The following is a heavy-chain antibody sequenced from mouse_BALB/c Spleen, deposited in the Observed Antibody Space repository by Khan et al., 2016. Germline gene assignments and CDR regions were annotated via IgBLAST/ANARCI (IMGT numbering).Heavy chain of an antibody. CDR2: IFPGSDST. CDR1: GYTFSNYW. J-gene: IGHJ4*01. CDR3: PRAWYSMDY. Sequence: QVQLQQPGAELMKPGASVKISCKATGYTFSNYWIEWVKQRPGHGLEWIGEIFPGSDSTNYNEKFKGKATFTADTSSNTAYMLLSSLTFEDNAVYCCPRAWYSMDYWGQGTSVTVSS. V-gene: IGHV1-9*01.